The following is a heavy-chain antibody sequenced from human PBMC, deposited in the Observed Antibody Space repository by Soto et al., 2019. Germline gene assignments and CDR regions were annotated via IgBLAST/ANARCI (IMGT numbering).Heavy chain of an antibody. CDR2: ISGSGGST. D-gene: IGHD3-3*01. CDR3: AKVLYDFWSGYYNSPPAYYYYYYMDV. Sequence: PGGSLRLSCAASGFTFSSYAMSWVRQAPGKGLEWVSAISGSGGSTYYADSVKGRFTISRDNSKNTLYLQMNSLRAEDTAVYYCAKVLYDFWSGYYNSPPAYYYYYYMDVWGKGTTVTVS. V-gene: IGHV3-23*01. CDR1: GFTFSSYA. J-gene: IGHJ6*03.